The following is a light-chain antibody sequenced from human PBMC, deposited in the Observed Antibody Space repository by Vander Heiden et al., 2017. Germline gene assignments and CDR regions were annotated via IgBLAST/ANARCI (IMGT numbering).Light chain of an antibody. CDR2: GNS. V-gene: IGLV1-40*01. Sequence: QSVLTQPPSVSGAPGQRVTISCTGSSSNIGAGYDVHWYQQLPGTAPKRLIYGNSNRPSGVPDRFSGSKSGTSASLAITGLQAEDEAEYYCQSYDSSLSGYVFGTGTKVTVL. CDR3: QSYDSSLSGYV. CDR1: SSNIGAGYD. J-gene: IGLJ1*01.